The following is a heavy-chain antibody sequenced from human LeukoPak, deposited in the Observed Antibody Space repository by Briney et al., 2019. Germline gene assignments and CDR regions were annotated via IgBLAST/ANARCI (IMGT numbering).Heavy chain of an antibody. CDR3: ARGGWSVNLPFDY. V-gene: IGHV5-51*01. Sequence: GESLKISCKGSGYSFTSYWIGWVRQMPGKGLEWMGIIYPGDSATRYSPSFEGQVTISADKSISTAYLQWSSLKASDTAMYYCARGGWSVNLPFDYWGQGTLVTVSS. D-gene: IGHD2-15*01. J-gene: IGHJ4*02. CDR1: GYSFTSYW. CDR2: IYPGDSAT.